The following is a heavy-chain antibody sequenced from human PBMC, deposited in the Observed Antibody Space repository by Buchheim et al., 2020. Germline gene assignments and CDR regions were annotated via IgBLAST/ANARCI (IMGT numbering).Heavy chain of an antibody. Sequence: EVQLVESGGGLVQPGGSLRISCEASGFTFSDYPMNWVRQAPGKGLEWLANIRPIREGGMTSADAVKGRFTISRDAARNSLFLQMNSLRDEDTAVYYCARDLNYAFDHWGQGIL. V-gene: IGHV3-48*02. J-gene: IGHJ4*02. CDR3: ARDLNYAFDH. D-gene: IGHD3-16*01. CDR1: GFTFSDYP. CDR2: IRPIREGGM.